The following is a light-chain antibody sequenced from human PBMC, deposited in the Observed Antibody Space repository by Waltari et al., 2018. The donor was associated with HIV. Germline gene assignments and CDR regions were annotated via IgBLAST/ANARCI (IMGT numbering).Light chain of an antibody. CDR2: LNNNGSH. V-gene: IGLV4-69*01. CDR3: QTWGTGIQV. J-gene: IGLJ3*02. CDR1: SRHSTYA. Sequence: QLVVTQSPSASASLGASVKLTCTLSSRHSTYAIAWHQQQPEKAPRYLMKLNNNGSHIKGDGIPNRFSGSSSGAERYLTISSLQSEDEADYYCQTWGTGIQVFGGGTKLTVL.